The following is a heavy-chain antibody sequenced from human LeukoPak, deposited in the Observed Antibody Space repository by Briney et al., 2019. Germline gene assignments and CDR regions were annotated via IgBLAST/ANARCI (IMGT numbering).Heavy chain of an antibody. J-gene: IGHJ5*02. D-gene: IGHD3-3*01. CDR3: ARQVYYDFWSGYQPENWFDP. CDR2: IYYSGST. Sequence: SETLSLTCTVSGGSISSSSYYWGWIRQPPGKGLEWIGSIYYSGSTYYNPSLKSRVTISVDTSKNQFSLKLSSVTAADTAVYYCARQVYYDFWSGYQPENWFDPWGQGTLVTVSS. V-gene: IGHV4-39*07. CDR1: GGSISSSSYY.